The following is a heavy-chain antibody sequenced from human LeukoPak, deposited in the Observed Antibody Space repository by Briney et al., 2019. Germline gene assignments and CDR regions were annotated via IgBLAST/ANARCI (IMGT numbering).Heavy chain of an antibody. Sequence: SETLSLTCTVSGGSISSGGYYWSWIRQHPGKGLEWIGYIYYSGSTYYNPSLKSRVTISVDTFKNQFSLKLSSVTAADTAVYYCASGSAMIVVVPDIWGQGTMVTVSS. CDR1: GGSISSGGYY. CDR2: IYYSGST. D-gene: IGHD3-22*01. J-gene: IGHJ3*02. CDR3: ASGSAMIVVVPDI. V-gene: IGHV4-31*03.